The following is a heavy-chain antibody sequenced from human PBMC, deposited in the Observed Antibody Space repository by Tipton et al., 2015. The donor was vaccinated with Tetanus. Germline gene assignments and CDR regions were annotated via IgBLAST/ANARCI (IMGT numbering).Heavy chain of an antibody. J-gene: IGHJ4*02. CDR3: KRGSAGSGCPPDY. Sequence: SLRLSCAASGITLSTYGMSWVRHAPGKGLEWVSGIVGSGATPYYADSVKARFTISRDDSKNTLYLQMSSLRVEGTAVYYCKRGSAGSGCPPDYWGQGTLVTVSS. CDR2: IVGSGATP. CDR1: GITLSTYG. D-gene: IGHD3-22*01. V-gene: IGHV3-23*01.